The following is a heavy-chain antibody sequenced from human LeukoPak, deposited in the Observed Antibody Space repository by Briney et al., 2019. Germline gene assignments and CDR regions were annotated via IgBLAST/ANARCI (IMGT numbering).Heavy chain of an antibody. J-gene: IGHJ4*02. CDR1: GFTFSSYR. V-gene: IGHV3-74*01. CDR2: INNDGSIT. Sequence: PGGSLRLSCAASGFTFSSYRMHWVPQDPGKGLVWVSHINNDGSITNYADSVKGRFTISRDNAKNTLYLQMNSLRAEDTAVYYCAKDLHYGSADYWGQGTLVTVSS. CDR3: AKDLHYGSADY. D-gene: IGHD3-10*01.